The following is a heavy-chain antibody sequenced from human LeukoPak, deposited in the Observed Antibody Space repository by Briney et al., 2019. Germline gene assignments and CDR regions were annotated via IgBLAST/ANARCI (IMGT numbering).Heavy chain of an antibody. J-gene: IGHJ5*02. V-gene: IGHV4-34*01. Sequence: KPSETLSLTCAVYGGSFSGYYWSWIRQPPGKGLEWIGEINHSGSTNYNPSLKSRVTISVDTSKNQFSLKLSSVTAADTAVYYCARGYHNYPRYCSSTSCSPNWFDPWGQGTLVTVSS. CDR2: INHSGST. CDR3: ARGYHNYPRYCSSTSCSPNWFDP. CDR1: GGSFSGYY. D-gene: IGHD2-2*01.